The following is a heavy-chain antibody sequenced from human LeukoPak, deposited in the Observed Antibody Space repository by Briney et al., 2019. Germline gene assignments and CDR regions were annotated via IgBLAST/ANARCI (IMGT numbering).Heavy chain of an antibody. V-gene: IGHV4-4*07. CDR1: GGSFSGYY. CDR2: IYTSGST. D-gene: IGHD6-13*01. Sequence: SETLSLTCAVYGGSFSGYYWSWIRQPPGKGLEWIGRIYTSGSTNYNPSLKSRVTMSVDTSKNQFSLKLSSVTAADTAVYYCARDVVAAAGTWDYWGQGTLVTVSS. CDR3: ARDVVAAAGTWDY. J-gene: IGHJ4*02.